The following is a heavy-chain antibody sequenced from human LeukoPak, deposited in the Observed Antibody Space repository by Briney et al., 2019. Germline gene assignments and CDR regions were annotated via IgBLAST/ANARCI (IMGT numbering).Heavy chain of an antibody. CDR3: AREVVPAAIDY. V-gene: IGHV3-48*04. D-gene: IGHD2-2*01. CDR2: ISSSGSTI. Sequence: GGSLRLSCAASGFTFSSYWMHWVRQAPGKGLEWVSYISSSGSTIYYADSVKGRFTISRDNAKNSLYLQMNSLRAEDTAVYYCAREVVPAAIDYWGQGTLVTVSS. CDR1: GFTFSSYW. J-gene: IGHJ4*02.